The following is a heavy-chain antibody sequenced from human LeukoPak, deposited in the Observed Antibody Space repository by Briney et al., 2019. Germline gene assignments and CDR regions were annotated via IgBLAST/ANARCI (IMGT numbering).Heavy chain of an antibody. CDR1: GFTFSSYS. CDR2: ISSSSSYI. V-gene: IGHV3-21*04. Sequence: GGSLRLSCAASGFTFSSYSMNWVRQAPGKGLEWVSSISSSSSYIYYADSVKGRFTISRDNAKNSLYLQMNSLRVEDTAVYYCARAGVYNNNRYWFDSWGQGTLVTVSS. CDR3: ARAGVYNNNRYWFDS. J-gene: IGHJ5*01. D-gene: IGHD1-14*01.